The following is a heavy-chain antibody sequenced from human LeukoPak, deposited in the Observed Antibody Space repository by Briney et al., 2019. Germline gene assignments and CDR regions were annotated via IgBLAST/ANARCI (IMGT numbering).Heavy chain of an antibody. CDR3: ARHFAFSYYYMDV. V-gene: IGHV4-59*08. CDR1: GGSISSYY. Sequence: PPETLSLTCTVSGGSISSYYWSWIRQPPGKGLEWIGYIYYIGSTNYNPSLKSRVTISVDTSKNQFSLKLSSVTAADTAVYYCARHFAFSYYYMDVWGKGTTVTVSS. CDR2: IYYIGST. J-gene: IGHJ6*03.